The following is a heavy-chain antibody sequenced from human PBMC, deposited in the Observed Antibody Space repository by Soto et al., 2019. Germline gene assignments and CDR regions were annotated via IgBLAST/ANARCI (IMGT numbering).Heavy chain of an antibody. J-gene: IGHJ3*02. D-gene: IGHD5-12*01. Sequence: GGSLRLSCAASGFTFSSYGMHWVRQAPGKGLEWVAVISYDGSNKYYADSVKGRFTISRDNSKNTLYLQMNSLRAEDTAVYYCAKAALRLSAFDIWGQGTMVTVSS. CDR3: AKAALRLSAFDI. CDR2: ISYDGSNK. V-gene: IGHV3-30*18. CDR1: GFTFSSYG.